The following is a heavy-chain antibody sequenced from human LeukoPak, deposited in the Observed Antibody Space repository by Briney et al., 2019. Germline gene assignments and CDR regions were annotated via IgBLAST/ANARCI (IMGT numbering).Heavy chain of an antibody. CDR3: ASGYCSGGSCYSEFPFDY. J-gene: IGHJ4*02. CDR2: IYYSGST. V-gene: IGHV4-30-4*01. D-gene: IGHD2-15*01. Sequence: SQTLFLTCTVSGGSISSGDYYWSWIRQPPGKGLEWVGYIYYSGSTYYNPSLKSRVTISVDTSKNQFSLKLSSVTAADTAVYYCASGYCSGGSCYSEFPFDYWGQGTLVTVSS. CDR1: GGSISSGDYY.